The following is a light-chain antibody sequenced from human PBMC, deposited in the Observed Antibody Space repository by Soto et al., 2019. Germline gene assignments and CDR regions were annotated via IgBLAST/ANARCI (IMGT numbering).Light chain of an antibody. V-gene: IGKV2-30*01. CDR1: QSLLYKDDNTY. CDR3: TQGTLWPYT. J-gene: IGKJ2*01. Sequence: DAVMTQSPLFLSVTLGQSASIFCGSSQSLLYKDDNTYLHWFHQRPGQSPRRLIYRVSIRDSGVLERFRGRGAGTDFKLEIIRVEAQDLSVYFCTQGTLWPYTFGQGTRLDI. CDR2: RVS.